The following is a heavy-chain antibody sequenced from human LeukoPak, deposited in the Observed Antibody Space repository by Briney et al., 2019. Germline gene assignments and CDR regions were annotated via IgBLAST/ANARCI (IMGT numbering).Heavy chain of an antibody. CDR2: IIPIFGAA. CDR1: GGTFSSYA. V-gene: IGHV1-69*13. J-gene: IGHJ4*02. D-gene: IGHD6-13*01. CDR3: ARGIAAALDY. Sequence: SVTVSCTASGGTFSSYAISWVRQAPGQGLEWMGGIIPIFGAANYAQKFQGRVTITADESTSTAYMELSSLRSEDTAVYYCARGIAAALDYWGQGTLVTVSS.